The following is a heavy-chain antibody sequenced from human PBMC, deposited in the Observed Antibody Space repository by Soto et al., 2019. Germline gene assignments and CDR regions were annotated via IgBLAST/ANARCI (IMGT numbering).Heavy chain of an antibody. Sequence: SETLSLTCTVSGGSISSSSYYWGWIRQPPGKGLEWIGSIYYSGSTYYNPSLKSRVTISVDTSKNQFSLKLSSVTAADTAVYYCARPVFWQWLVLGGMDVWGQGTTVTVSS. D-gene: IGHD6-19*01. V-gene: IGHV4-39*01. CDR1: GGSISSSSYY. CDR3: ARPVFWQWLVLGGMDV. CDR2: IYYSGST. J-gene: IGHJ6*02.